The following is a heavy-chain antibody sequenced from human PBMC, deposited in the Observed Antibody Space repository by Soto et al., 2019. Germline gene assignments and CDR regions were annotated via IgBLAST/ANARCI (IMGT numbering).Heavy chain of an antibody. V-gene: IGHV4-39*01. Sequence: QLQLQESGPGLVKPSETLSLTCTVSGGSISSSSYYWGWIRQPPGKGLEWIGSIYYSGSTYYNPSLKSRVTISVDTSKNQFSLKLSSVTAADTAVYYCARHVFMRAALGTLKRAGEAYWGQGTLVTVSS. CDR3: ARHVFMRAALGTLKRAGEAY. CDR2: IYYSGST. CDR1: GGSISSSSYY. D-gene: IGHD3-16*01. J-gene: IGHJ4*02.